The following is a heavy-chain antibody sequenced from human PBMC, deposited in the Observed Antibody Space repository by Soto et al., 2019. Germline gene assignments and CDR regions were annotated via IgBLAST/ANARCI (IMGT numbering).Heavy chain of an antibody. V-gene: IGHV1-69*01. CDR1: GGTFSSYA. J-gene: IGHJ6*02. Sequence: QVQLVQSGAEVKKPGSSVKVSCKASGGTFSSYAISWVRQAPGQGLEWTGGTIPIFGTANYAQKSQGRVTILADESRSRAYRELSSLRAEETGAYYCARDRGAADYYGSERYYYGMDVWGRGPTVTVCS. D-gene: IGHD3-10*01. CDR2: TIPIFGTA. CDR3: ARDRGAADYYGSERYYYGMDV.